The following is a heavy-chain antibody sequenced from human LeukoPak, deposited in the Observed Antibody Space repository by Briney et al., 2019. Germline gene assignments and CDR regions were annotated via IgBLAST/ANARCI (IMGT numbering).Heavy chain of an antibody. CDR1: GYSFTSYW. J-gene: IGHJ4*02. V-gene: IGHV5-10-1*01. D-gene: IGHD6-13*01. CDR3: ASGLAAAGPFDY. Sequence: GGSLRISCKGSGYSFTSYWISWVRQMPGKGLEWMGRIDPSDSYTNYSPSFQGHVTISADKSISTAYLQWSSLKASDTAMYYCASGLAAAGPFDYWGQGTLVTVSS. CDR2: IDPSDSYT.